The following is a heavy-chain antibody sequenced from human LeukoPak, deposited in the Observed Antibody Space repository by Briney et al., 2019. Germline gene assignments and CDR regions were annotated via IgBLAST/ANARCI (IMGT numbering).Heavy chain of an antibody. CDR2: MNPNSGNT. D-gene: IGHD2-15*01. CDR1: GYTFTSYD. Sequence: ASVKVSCKASGYTFTSYDINWVRQATGQGLEWMGWMNPNSGNTGYAQKFQGRVTMTRNTSISTAYMELSSLRSEDTAVYYCARGYCSGGSCYSDYNWFDPWGQGTLVTVSS. J-gene: IGHJ5*02. V-gene: IGHV1-8*01. CDR3: ARGYCSGGSCYSDYNWFDP.